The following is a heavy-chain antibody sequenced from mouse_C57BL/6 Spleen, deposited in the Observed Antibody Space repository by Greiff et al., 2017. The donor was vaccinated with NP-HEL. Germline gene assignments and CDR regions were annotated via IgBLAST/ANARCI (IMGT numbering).Heavy chain of an antibody. CDR3: ARKSTRASY. CDR1: GYTFTSYT. V-gene: IGHV1-4*01. CDR2: INPSSDYT. Sequence: QVQLKESGAELVKPGASVKMSCKASGYTFTSYTMHWVKQRPGQGLDWIGYINPSSDYTKYNQKFKDKATLTADKSSSTAYMQLSSLTSEDSAVYYCARKSTRASYWGQGTTLTVSS. J-gene: IGHJ2*01. D-gene: IGHD3-1*01.